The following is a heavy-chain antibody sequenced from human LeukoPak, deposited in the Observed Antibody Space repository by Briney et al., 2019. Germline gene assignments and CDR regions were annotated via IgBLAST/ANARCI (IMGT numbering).Heavy chain of an antibody. D-gene: IGHD3-3*01. J-gene: IGHJ4*02. CDR3: TRVGKFFWDFDY. Sequence: GGSLRLSCAASGFTFGDYGMSWFRQAPGKGLEWVGFIRSKIYGGTTEYAASMRGKFSISRDDSKSIAYLQMNSLKSEDTALYYCTRVGKFFWDFDYWGQGTLVTVSS. V-gene: IGHV3-49*03. CDR1: GFTFGDYG. CDR2: IRSKIYGGTT.